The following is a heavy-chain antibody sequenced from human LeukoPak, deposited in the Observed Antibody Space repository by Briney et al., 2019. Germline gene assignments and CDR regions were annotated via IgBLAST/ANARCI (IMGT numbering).Heavy chain of an antibody. CDR3: TRSSMAALAVDS. D-gene: IGHD6-6*01. CDR2: ISGAGTFI. J-gene: IGHJ4*02. Sequence: PGGSLRLSCAASGFTFTSYAMNWVRQAPGAGLEWVASISGAGTFIYYADSVEGRFTISRDNTKNSLYLQMNGLRAEDTAVYYCTRSSMAALAVDSWGQGTLVTVSS. CDR1: GFTFTSYA. V-gene: IGHV3-21*01.